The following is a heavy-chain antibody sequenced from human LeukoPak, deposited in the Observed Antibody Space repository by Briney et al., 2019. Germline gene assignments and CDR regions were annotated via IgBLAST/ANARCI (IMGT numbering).Heavy chain of an antibody. V-gene: IGHV1-2*06. Sequence: ASVKVSCKASGYTFTGYYMHWVRQAPGQGLEWMGRINPNSGGTNYAQKFQGRVTMTRDTSISTAYMELSRLRSDDTAVYYCARPYCSSTSCSHDAFGIWGQGTMVTVSS. J-gene: IGHJ3*02. CDR1: GYTFTGYY. CDR2: INPNSGGT. CDR3: ARPYCSSTSCSHDAFGI. D-gene: IGHD2-2*01.